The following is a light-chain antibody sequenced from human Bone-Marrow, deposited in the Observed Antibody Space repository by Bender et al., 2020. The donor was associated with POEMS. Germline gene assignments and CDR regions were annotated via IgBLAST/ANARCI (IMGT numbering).Light chain of an antibody. CDR3: SSYTGSSTLVV. V-gene: IGLV2-14*03. CDR1: SIDVGDYNY. CDR2: DVS. Sequence: SALTQPASVSGSPGQSITISCTGTSIDVGDYNYVSWYQHHPGKAPKLIIYDVSYRPSGISSRFSGTKSGSTASLTISGLQTEDEADYYCSSYTGSSTLVVFGGGTKLTVL. J-gene: IGLJ2*01.